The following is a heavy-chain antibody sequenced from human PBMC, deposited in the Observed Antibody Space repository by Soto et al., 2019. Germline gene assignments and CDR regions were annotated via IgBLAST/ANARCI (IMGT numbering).Heavy chain of an antibody. CDR1: GVTFSSYG. CDR3: ARDKSPEFVKLPYPMLGDI. V-gene: IGHV3-21*01. J-gene: IGHJ3*02. D-gene: IGHD1-7*01. CDR2: ISSSSSYI. Sequence: GGSLRLSCTAFGVTFSSYGVHWVRQAPGKGLEWVSSISSSSSYIYYADSVKGRFTISRDNAKNSLYLQMNSLRAEDTAVYYCARDKSPEFVKLPYPMLGDIWGQGTMVTVSS.